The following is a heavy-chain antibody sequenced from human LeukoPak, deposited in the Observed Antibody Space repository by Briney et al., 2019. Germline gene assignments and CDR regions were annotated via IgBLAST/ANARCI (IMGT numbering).Heavy chain of an antibody. CDR2: INWNGGST. CDR1: GFTFDDYG. Sequence: GGSLRPSCAASGFTFDDYGMSWVRQAPGKGLEWVSGINWNGGSTGYADSVKGRFTISRDNAKNSLYLQMNSLRAEDTALYYCARGPDTYYDILTGSFDYWGQGTLVTVSS. CDR3: ARGPDTYYDILTGSFDY. J-gene: IGHJ4*02. V-gene: IGHV3-20*04. D-gene: IGHD3-9*01.